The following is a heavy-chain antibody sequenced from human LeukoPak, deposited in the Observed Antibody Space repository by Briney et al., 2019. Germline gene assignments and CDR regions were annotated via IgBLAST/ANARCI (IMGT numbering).Heavy chain of an antibody. CDR1: GFTFSSYG. CDR2: ISYDGSNK. Sequence: GGSLRLSCAASGFTFSSYGMHWVRQAPGKGLEWVAPISYDGSNKYYADSVKGRFTISRDNAKNSLYLQMNSLRAEDTAVYYCAKDLYYGSGSFGGLGSLAYWGQGTLVTVSS. D-gene: IGHD3-10*01. CDR3: AKDLYYGSGSFGGLGSLAY. J-gene: IGHJ4*02. V-gene: IGHV3-30*18.